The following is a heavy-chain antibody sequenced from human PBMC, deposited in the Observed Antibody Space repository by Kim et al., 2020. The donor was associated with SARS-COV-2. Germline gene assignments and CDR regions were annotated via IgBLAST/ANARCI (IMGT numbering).Heavy chain of an antibody. V-gene: IGHV3-48*04. J-gene: IGHJ6*02. CDR1: GFTFSSYS. Sequence: GGSLRLSCAASGFTFSSYSMNWVRQAPGKGLEWVSYISSSSSTIYYADSVKGRFTISRDNAKNSLYLQMNSLRAEDTAVYYCAREGRVVVARSIGTEMDVWGQGTTVTVSS. D-gene: IGHD2-15*01. CDR2: ISSSSSTI. CDR3: AREGRVVVARSIGTEMDV.